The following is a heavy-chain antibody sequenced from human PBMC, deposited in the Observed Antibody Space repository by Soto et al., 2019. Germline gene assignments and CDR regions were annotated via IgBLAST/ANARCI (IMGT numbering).Heavy chain of an antibody. D-gene: IGHD1-7*01. CDR1: GDSISSHY. J-gene: IGHJ4*02. Sequence: SETLSLTCTVSGDSISSHYWSWIRQPPGKGLEWIGFGSTNYNPSLKSRVTISLDKSENQFSLKVTSLTAADTAVYYCASRDPGTSVDYWGQGTLVTVSS. CDR3: ASRDPGTSVDY. V-gene: IGHV4-4*09. CDR2: FGST.